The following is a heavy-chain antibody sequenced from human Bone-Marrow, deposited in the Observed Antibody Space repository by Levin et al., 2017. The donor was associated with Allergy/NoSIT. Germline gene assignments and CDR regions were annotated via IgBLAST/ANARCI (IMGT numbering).Heavy chain of an antibody. CDR2: LSYDGTTE. CDR3: ARTGGNQHHEFES. CDR1: GFTFENHG. J-gene: IGHJ4*02. Sequence: PGGSLRLSCVGSGFTFENHGIHWVRQAPGKGLEWVSVLSYDGTTEYYADSVKGRLTMSRDNSKNTVYLQIQSLRADDTAVYYCARTGGNQHHEFESWGQGILVTVSS. D-gene: IGHD1-1*01. V-gene: IGHV3-30*03.